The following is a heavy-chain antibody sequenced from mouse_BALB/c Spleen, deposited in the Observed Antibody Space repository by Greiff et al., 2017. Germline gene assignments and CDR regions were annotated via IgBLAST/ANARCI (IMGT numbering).Heavy chain of an antibody. Sequence: EVQLQQSGPELVKPGASVKMSCKASGYTFTSYVMHWVKQKPGQGLEWIGYINPYNDGTKYNEKFKGKATLTSDKSSSTAYMELSSLTSEDSAVYYCARGHGTTVVATGDYFDYWGQGTTLTVSS. CDR1: GYTFTSYV. V-gene: IGHV1-14*01. J-gene: IGHJ2*01. D-gene: IGHD1-1*01. CDR2: INPYNDGT. CDR3: ARGHGTTVVATGDYFDY.